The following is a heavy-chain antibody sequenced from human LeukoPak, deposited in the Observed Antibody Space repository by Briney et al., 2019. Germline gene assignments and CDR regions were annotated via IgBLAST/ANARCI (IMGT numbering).Heavy chain of an antibody. CDR1: GFYLWRYA. V-gene: IGHV3-23*01. J-gene: IGHJ4*02. D-gene: IGHD4-23*01. CDR2: ISDGGDGT. Sequence: GGSLRLSCAAPGFYLWRYAMSWVRLTPGEGLGWVADISDGGDGTHYADSVQGRFTISRVNSKNTVFLLMVSLRAHDTAFYYCVRVNYGGNSGYHFDFWGQGTLVTVSS. CDR3: VRVNYGGNSGYHFDF.